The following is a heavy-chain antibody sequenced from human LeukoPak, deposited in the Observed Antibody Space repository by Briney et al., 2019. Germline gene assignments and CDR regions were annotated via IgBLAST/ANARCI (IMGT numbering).Heavy chain of an antibody. Sequence: GRSLRLSCAVSGFTSDDHAMHWVRQASGKGLEWVAGIMWRSGSTGYADSVKGRFTISRDNSKNTLYLQMNSLRAEDTAVYYCAREDGGWGAFDYWGQGTLVTVSS. D-gene: IGHD1-26*01. CDR2: IMWRSGST. CDR1: GFTSDDHA. V-gene: IGHV3-9*02. J-gene: IGHJ4*02. CDR3: AREDGGWGAFDY.